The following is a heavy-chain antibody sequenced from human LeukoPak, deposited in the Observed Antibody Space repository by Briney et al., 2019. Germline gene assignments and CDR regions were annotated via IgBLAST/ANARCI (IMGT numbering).Heavy chain of an antibody. D-gene: IGHD1-26*01. CDR2: ISRSGTNI. V-gene: IGHV3-48*03. J-gene: IGHJ4*02. CDR1: GFTFSTSD. Sequence: GGSLRLSCVASGFTFSTSDMNWVRQAPGKGLDWVSYISRSGTNIYYAESVKGRFTISRDNATKSLYLQMNSLRVEDTAVYYCARMGGNLSRWGQGTLVTVSS. CDR3: ARMGGNLSR.